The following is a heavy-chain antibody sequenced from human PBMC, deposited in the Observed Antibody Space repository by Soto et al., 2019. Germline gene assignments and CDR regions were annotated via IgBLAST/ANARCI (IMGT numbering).Heavy chain of an antibody. CDR2: VSTSGRST. J-gene: IGHJ4*02. CDR1: GFIFSEST. Sequence: GGSLRLSCSASGFIFSESTIYWVRQVPGKGLEAISAVSTSGRSTYYADSVKDRFTISRDNSKNTLFLQMGSLRPEDTAIYYCVKQAHGCDGVAFGYWGQGTQVTVSS. V-gene: IGHV3-64D*06. CDR3: VKQAHGCDGVAFGY. D-gene: IGHD2-21*02.